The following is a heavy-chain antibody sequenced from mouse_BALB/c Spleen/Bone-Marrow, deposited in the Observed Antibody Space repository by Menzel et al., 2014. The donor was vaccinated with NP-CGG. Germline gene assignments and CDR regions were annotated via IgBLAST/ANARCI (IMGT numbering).Heavy chain of an antibody. Sequence: EVQLQQSGTVLARPGAAVKMSCKASGYTFSNYWMHWVKQRPGQGLEWIGTIYPGNSDTTYNQKFKGKAKLTAVTSTSTAYMELSGLTNEDSAVYYCTTLARSDFDYWGQGTTLTVSS. D-gene: IGHD3-1*01. CDR3: TTLARSDFDY. CDR1: GYTFSNYW. J-gene: IGHJ2*01. CDR2: IYPGNSDT. V-gene: IGHV1-5*01.